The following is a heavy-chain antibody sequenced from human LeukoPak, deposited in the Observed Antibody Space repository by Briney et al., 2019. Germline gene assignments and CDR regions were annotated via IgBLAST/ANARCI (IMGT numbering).Heavy chain of an antibody. D-gene: IGHD3-22*01. CDR2: IYSGGST. J-gene: IGHJ4*02. V-gene: IGHV3-53*01. Sequence: GGSLRLSCAASGFIVSDNYMSWVRQAPGQGLEWVSVIYSGGSTYYADSVKGRFTISRDNSKNTVFLQLNSLRAEDTAVYHCARYHYDGSGYPYYFDQWGQGTLVTVSS. CDR1: GFIVSDNY. CDR3: ARYHYDGSGYPYYFDQ.